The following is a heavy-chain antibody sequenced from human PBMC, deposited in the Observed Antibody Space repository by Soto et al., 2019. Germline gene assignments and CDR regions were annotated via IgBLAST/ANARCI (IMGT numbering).Heavy chain of an antibody. D-gene: IGHD6-25*01. CDR1: GDSVSSNSAA. CDR3: AREIIAATGSFDY. J-gene: IGHJ4*02. Sequence: QSPTLSLTCAISGDSVSSNSAAWNWLRPSPSRGLEWLGRTYYRSNWYNDYAVSVKSRITINPDTSKNQFSLQLSSVTPEDTAVYHCAREIIAATGSFDYWGQGTLVTVSS. V-gene: IGHV6-1*01. CDR2: TYYRSNWYN.